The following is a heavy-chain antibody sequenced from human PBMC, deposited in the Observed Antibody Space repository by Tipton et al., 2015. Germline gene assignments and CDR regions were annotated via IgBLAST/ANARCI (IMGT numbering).Heavy chain of an antibody. CDR2: LSALGDTI. J-gene: IGHJ4*02. D-gene: IGHD6-19*01. V-gene: IGHV3-48*03. Sequence: SLRLSCAASGFTISTHEMTWVRQAPGKGLEWISYLSALGDTIYYADSVRGRFTISRDDAKNSLYLQLNSLRVEDTAVYYCARVYSSGWHFDYWGQGTLVTVSS. CDR1: GFTISTHE. CDR3: ARVYSSGWHFDY.